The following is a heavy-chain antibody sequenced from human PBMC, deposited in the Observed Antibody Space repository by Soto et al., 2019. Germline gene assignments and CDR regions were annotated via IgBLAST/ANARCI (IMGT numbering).Heavy chain of an antibody. V-gene: IGHV1-69*01. Sequence: QVQLVQSGAEVKKPGSSVKVSCKASGGTFSSYAISWVRQAPGQGLEWMGGIIPIFGTANYAQKFQGRVTITADESTSTAYMELSSLRSEDTAVHYCARDHIGYSGYELNWFDPWGQGTLVTVSS. CDR2: IIPIFGTA. D-gene: IGHD5-12*01. CDR3: ARDHIGYSGYELNWFDP. CDR1: GGTFSSYA. J-gene: IGHJ5*02.